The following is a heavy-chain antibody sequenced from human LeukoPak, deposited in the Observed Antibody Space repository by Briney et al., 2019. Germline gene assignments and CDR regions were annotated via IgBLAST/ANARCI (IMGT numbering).Heavy chain of an antibody. V-gene: IGHV5-51*01. Sequence: GESLKISCKGSGYRFTKYWIGWVRQMPGKGLEWMGIIYPGDSDTRYSPSFQGQVTISADKSIGTAYLQWSSLKASDTAMYYCARSYDLASFDYWGQGTLVTVPS. CDR3: ARSYDLASFDY. CDR2: IYPGDSDT. CDR1: GYRFTKYW. J-gene: IGHJ4*02. D-gene: IGHD3-3*01.